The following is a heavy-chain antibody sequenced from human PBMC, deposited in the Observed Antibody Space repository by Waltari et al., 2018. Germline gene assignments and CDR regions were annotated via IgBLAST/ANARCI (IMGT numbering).Heavy chain of an antibody. CDR1: GGSISSSSYY. V-gene: IGHV4-39*01. J-gene: IGHJ4*02. CDR2: IYYSGSP. CDR3: ARLNYGDSGGY. D-gene: IGHD4-17*01. Sequence: QLQLQESGPGLVKPSETLSLTCTVSGGSISSSSYYWGWIRQPPGKGLEWIGSIYYSGSPYYNPSLKSRVTISVDTSKNQFSLKLSSVTAADTAVYYCARLNYGDSGGYWGQGTLVTVSS.